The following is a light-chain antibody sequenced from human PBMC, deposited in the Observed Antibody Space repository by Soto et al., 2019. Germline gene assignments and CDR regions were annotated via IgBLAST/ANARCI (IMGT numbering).Light chain of an antibody. J-gene: IGLJ2*01. CDR2: KNN. V-gene: IGLV1-51*02. CDR3: GTWDSSLSAAGA. CDR1: SSNIGNNY. Sequence: QSVLTQPPSVSAAPGQKVTISCSGSSSNIGNNYVSWYQQLPGTAPKLLIYKNNERPSGIPDRFSGSKSGTSATLGITGLQTGDEADYYCGTWDSSLSAAGAFGGGTKLTVL.